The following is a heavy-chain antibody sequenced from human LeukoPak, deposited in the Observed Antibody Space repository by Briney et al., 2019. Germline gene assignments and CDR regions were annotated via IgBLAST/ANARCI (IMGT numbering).Heavy chain of an antibody. J-gene: IGHJ4*02. Sequence: SVKVSCKASGGTFSSYAISWVRQAPGQGLEWMGGIIPIFGTANYAQKFQGRVTITADESTSTAYMELSSLRSEDTAVYYCARAEAGPTYYDGRRYYFDYWGQGTLVTVSS. V-gene: IGHV1-69*13. CDR2: IIPIFGTA. CDR1: GGTFSSYA. CDR3: ARAEAGPTYYDGRRYYFDY. D-gene: IGHD3-22*01.